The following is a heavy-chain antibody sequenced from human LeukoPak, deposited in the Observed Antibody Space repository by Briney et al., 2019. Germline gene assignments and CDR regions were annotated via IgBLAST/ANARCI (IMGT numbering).Heavy chain of an antibody. CDR1: GGSISSSSYY. V-gene: IGHV4-39*01. CDR2: IYYSGST. Sequence: SETLSLTCTVSGGSISSSSYYWGWIRQPPGKGLEWIGSIYYSGSTYYNPSLKSRVTISVDTSKNQFSLKLSSVTAADTAVYYCARLKIRDGAYYYDFWSGYHYCFDYWGQGTLVTVSS. D-gene: IGHD3-3*01. CDR3: ARLKIRDGAYYYDFWSGYHYCFDY. J-gene: IGHJ4*02.